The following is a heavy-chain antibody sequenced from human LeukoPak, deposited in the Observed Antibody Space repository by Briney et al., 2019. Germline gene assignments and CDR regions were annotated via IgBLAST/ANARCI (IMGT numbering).Heavy chain of an antibody. Sequence: SGGSLRLSCAASGFTFSNAWMSWVRQAPGKGLEWVGRIKSKTDGGTTDYAAPVKGRFTISRDDSKNTLYLQMNSLKTEDTAVYYCTPPPNDFWSGYYSPYWGQGTLVTVSS. CDR1: GFTFSNAW. CDR3: TPPPNDFWSGYYSPY. V-gene: IGHV3-15*01. CDR2: IKSKTDGGTT. D-gene: IGHD3-3*01. J-gene: IGHJ4*02.